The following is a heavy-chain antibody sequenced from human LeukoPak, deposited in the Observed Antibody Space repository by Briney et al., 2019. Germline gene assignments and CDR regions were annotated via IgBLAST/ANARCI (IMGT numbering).Heavy chain of an antibody. J-gene: IGHJ4*02. V-gene: IGHV4-59*01. Sequence: PSETLSLTCTVSGGSISSYYWSWIRQPPGKGLEWIGYIYYSGSTNYNPSLKSRVTISVDTSKNQFSLKLSSVTAADTAVYYCARAYSSGLVTFDYWGQGTLVTVSS. D-gene: IGHD6-19*01. CDR2: IYYSGST. CDR3: ARAYSSGLVTFDY. CDR1: GGSISSYY.